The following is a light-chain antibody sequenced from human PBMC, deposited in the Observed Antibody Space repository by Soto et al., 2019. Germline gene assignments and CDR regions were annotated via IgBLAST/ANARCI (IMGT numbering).Light chain of an antibody. CDR2: DVS. J-gene: IGLJ1*01. Sequence: QSALTQPASVSDSPGQSITISCIGTSSDIGGFIHVSWHQQHPGKAPKLIIYDVSNRPAGVSNRFSGSKTGNTASLIISGLQAEDEAVYYCSSYTSSSSYVFGSGTKLTVL. CDR3: SSYTSSSSYV. CDR1: SSDIGGFIH. V-gene: IGLV2-14*01.